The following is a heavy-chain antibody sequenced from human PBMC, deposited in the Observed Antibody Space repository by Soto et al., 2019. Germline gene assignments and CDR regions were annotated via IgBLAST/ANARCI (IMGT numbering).Heavy chain of an antibody. Sequence: PGGSLRLSCIASGFSFSDYSMNWGRQAPGKGLQWVSYISSSSDKTYYADSVKGRFTVSRDNAKNALFLEMNSLRDDDTATYSCARLPKASLVTAWGQGTRVTVSS. J-gene: IGHJ4*02. CDR3: ARLPKASLVTA. V-gene: IGHV3-48*02. D-gene: IGHD2-21*02. CDR2: ISSSSDKT. CDR1: GFSFSDYS.